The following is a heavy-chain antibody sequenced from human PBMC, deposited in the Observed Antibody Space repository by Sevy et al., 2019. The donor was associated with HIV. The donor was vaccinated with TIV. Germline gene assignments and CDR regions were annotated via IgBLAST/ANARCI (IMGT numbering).Heavy chain of an antibody. CDR2: IYYSGST. CDR3: ATYYYGTGSYSYFDY. J-gene: IGHJ4*01. V-gene: IGHV4-59*01. Sequence: SESLSLTCTVSGGSISSYYWSWIRQPPGKGLEWIGYIYYSGSTNYNASLKSRVTISVDTSKNQFSLKLSSVTAADTAVYYCATYYYGTGSYSYFDYWGQGTLVTVSS. D-gene: IGHD3-10*01. CDR1: GGSISSYY.